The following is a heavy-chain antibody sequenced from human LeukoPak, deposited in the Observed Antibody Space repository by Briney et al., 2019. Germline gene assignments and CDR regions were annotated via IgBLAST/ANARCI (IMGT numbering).Heavy chain of an antibody. CDR1: GYSFTSYW. V-gene: IGHV5-10-1*01. D-gene: IGHD3-10*01. CDR3: ARYGSGSYYTDY. Sequence: PGESLKISCKGSGYSFTSYWISWVRQMPGKGLEWMGRIDPSDSYTNYSPSFQGHVTISADKSISTAYLQWSSLKASDTAMYYCARYGSGSYYTDYWGQGTLVTVSS. CDR2: IDPSDSYT. J-gene: IGHJ4*02.